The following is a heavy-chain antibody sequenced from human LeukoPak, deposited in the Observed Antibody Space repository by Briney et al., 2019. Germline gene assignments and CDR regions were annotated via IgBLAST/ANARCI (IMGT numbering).Heavy chain of an antibody. J-gene: IGHJ6*03. Sequence: GASVKVSCKASGYTFTSYAMNWVRQAPGQGLEWMGWINTNTGNPTYAQGFTGRFVFSLDTSVSTAYLQISSLKAEDTAVYYCARNRDSSSWYWNYYYYMDVWGKGTTVTVSS. D-gene: IGHD6-13*01. CDR2: INTNTGNP. CDR1: GYTFTSYA. CDR3: ARNRDSSSWYWNYYYYMDV. V-gene: IGHV7-4-1*02.